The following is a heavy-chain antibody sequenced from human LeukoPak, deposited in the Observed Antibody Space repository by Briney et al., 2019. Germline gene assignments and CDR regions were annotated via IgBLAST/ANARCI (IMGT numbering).Heavy chain of an antibody. CDR1: GFTFSSYS. CDR2: ISSSSSYI. CDR3: ARSGYSGYDPSYY. V-gene: IGHV3-21*01. D-gene: IGHD5-12*01. Sequence: GGSLRLSCAASGFTFSSYSMNWVRQAPGKGLEWVSSISSSSSYIYYADSVKGRFTISRDNAKNSLYLQMNSLRAEDTAVYYCARSGYSGYDPSYYWGQGTLVTVSS. J-gene: IGHJ4*02.